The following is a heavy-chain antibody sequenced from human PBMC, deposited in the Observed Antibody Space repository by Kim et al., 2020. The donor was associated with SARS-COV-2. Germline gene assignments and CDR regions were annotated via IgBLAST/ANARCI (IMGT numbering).Heavy chain of an antibody. D-gene: IGHD6-13*01. CDR3: ARDGGGEGSSWYPLDY. J-gene: IGHJ4*02. V-gene: IGHV3-21*01. CDR2: ISSSSSYI. Sequence: GGSLRLSCAASGFTFSSYSMNWVRQAPGKGLEWVSSISSSSSYIYYADSVKGRFTISRDNAKNSLYLQMNSLRAEDTAVYYCARDGGGEGSSWYPLDYWGQGTLVTVSS. CDR1: GFTFSSYS.